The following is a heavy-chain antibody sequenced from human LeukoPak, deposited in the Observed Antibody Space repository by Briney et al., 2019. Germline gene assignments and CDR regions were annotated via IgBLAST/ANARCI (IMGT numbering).Heavy chain of an antibody. Sequence: PSETLSLTCTVSGGSISSYYWGWIRQPPGKGLEWIGSIYYSGSTYYNPSLKSRVTISVDTSKNQFSLKLSSVTAADTAVYYCARLTMVQGVIITDYFDYWGQGTLVTVSS. J-gene: IGHJ4*02. V-gene: IGHV4-39*01. CDR3: ARLTMVQGVIITDYFDY. D-gene: IGHD3-10*01. CDR1: GGSISSYY. CDR2: IYYSGST.